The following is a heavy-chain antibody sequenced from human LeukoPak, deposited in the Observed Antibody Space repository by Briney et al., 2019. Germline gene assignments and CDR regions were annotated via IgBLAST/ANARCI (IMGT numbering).Heavy chain of an antibody. CDR2: ISDNEGNT. CDR1: GFTFSNYA. CDR3: VKAAGSWYGYFDY. J-gene: IGHJ4*02. D-gene: IGHD6-13*01. V-gene: IGHV3-64D*06. Sequence: GGSLRLSCSASGFTFSNYAIHWVRQAPGTGLEYVSTISDNEGNTNYADSVKGRFTISRGNSKNTLYLQMSSLRPEDTAVYYCVKAAGSWYGYFDYWGQGTLVTVSS.